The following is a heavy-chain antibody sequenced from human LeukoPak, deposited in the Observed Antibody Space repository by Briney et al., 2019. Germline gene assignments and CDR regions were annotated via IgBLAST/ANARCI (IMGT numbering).Heavy chain of an antibody. CDR3: ARAGYNYGFFNLDY. V-gene: IGHV4-59*08. CDR1: GGSIRGYY. J-gene: IGHJ4*02. D-gene: IGHD5-18*01. CDR2: IYYSGNT. Sequence: SETLSLTCTVSGGSIRGYYWSWIRQPPGKGLEWMGYIYYSGNTNYNPSLKSRVTISVDTSKNQFSLKLSSVTAADTALYYCARAGYNYGFFNLDYWGQGTLVTVSS.